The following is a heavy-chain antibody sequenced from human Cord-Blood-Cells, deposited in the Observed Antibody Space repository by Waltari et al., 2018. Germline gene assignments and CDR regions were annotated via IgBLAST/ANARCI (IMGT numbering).Heavy chain of an antibody. CDR2: MNPNSGNT. CDR1: GYTFTSYD. Sequence: QVQLVQSGAEVKKPGASVKVSCKASGYTFTSYDINWVRQATGQGLEWMGWMNPNSGNTGYAQKFQGRVTMTRNTSISTAYMELSSLRSEDTAVYYCARGFDPNWDLSYYYFDYWGQGTLVTVSS. J-gene: IGHJ4*02. CDR3: ARGFDPNWDLSYYYFDY. D-gene: IGHD1-7*01. V-gene: IGHV1-8*01.